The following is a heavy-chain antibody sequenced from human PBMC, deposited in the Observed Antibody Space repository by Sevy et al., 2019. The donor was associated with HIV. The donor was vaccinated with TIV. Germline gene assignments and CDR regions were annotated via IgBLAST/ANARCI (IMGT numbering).Heavy chain of an antibody. Sequence: GGSLRLSCAASGFTFSSYEMNWVRQAPGKGLEWVSYISSSGSTIYYADSVKGRFTISRDNAKNSLYLQMNSLRAEDTADYYCARDHLRGEYSYGYYGMDVWGQGTTVTVSS. D-gene: IGHD5-18*01. J-gene: IGHJ6*02. V-gene: IGHV3-48*03. CDR2: ISSSGSTI. CDR1: GFTFSSYE. CDR3: ARDHLRGEYSYGYYGMDV.